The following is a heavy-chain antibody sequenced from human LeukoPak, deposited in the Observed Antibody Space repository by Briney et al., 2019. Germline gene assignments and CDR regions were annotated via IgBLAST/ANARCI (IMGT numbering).Heavy chain of an antibody. CDR3: AKDLSLSVADDY. D-gene: IGHD6-19*01. CDR1: GFTFSSYS. J-gene: IGHJ4*02. Sequence: GGSLRLSCAASGFTFSSYSMNWVRQAPGKGLEWVSAISGSGGSTYYADSVKGRFTISRDNSKNTLYLQMNSLRAEDTAVYYCAKDLSLSVADDYWGQGTLVTVSS. CDR2: ISGSGGST. V-gene: IGHV3-23*01.